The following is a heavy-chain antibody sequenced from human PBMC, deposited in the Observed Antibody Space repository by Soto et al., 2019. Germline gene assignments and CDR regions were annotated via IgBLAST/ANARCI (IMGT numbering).Heavy chain of an antibody. J-gene: IGHJ4*02. CDR3: AREKDGYNSGYFDY. CDR1: GFTFSSYW. D-gene: IGHD5-12*01. Sequence: PGGSLRLSCAASGFTFSSYWMSWVRQAPGKGLEWVANIKQDGSEKYYVDSVKGRFTISRDNAKNSLYLQMNSLRAEDTAVYYCAREKDGYNSGYFDYWGQGTLVTVSS. CDR2: IKQDGSEK. V-gene: IGHV3-7*03.